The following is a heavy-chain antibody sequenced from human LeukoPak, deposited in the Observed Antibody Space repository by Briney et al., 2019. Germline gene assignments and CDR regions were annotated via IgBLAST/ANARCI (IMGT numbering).Heavy chain of an antibody. CDR2: IYYSGST. D-gene: IGHD5-12*01. J-gene: IGHJ4*02. CDR1: GGSISSYY. Sequence: SETLSLTCTVSGGSISSYYWSWIRQPPGKGLEWIGYIYYSGSTNYNPSLKSRVTISVDTSKNQFSLKLSSVTAADTAVYYCAREGWGYSGYGNFDYWGQGTLVTVSS. V-gene: IGHV4-59*01. CDR3: AREGWGYSGYGNFDY.